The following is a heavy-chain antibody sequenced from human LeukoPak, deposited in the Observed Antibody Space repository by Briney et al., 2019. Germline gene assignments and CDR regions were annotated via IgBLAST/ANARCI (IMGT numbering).Heavy chain of an antibody. D-gene: IGHD2-2*01. J-gene: IGHJ6*02. CDR2: IWYDGSNK. CDR3: ARDLVVPAANYYYYGMDV. CDR1: GFTFSSYG. Sequence: GRSLRLSCAASGFTFSSYGMHWVRQAPGKGLEWVAVIWYDGSNKYYADSVKGRFTISGDNSKNTLYLQMNSLRAEDTAVYYCARDLVVPAANYYYYGMDVWGQGTTVTVSS. V-gene: IGHV3-33*01.